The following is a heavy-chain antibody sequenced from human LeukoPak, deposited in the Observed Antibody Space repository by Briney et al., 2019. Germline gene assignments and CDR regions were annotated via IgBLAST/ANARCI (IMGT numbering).Heavy chain of an antibody. D-gene: IGHD6-13*01. Sequence: GGSLRLSRAASVFIFSTYSMNWVRQAPGKGLELVSSISSGSTYIYYSDSVKGRFTISRDNAQNSLYLQMNSLRAEDTAVYYCATDQGSSWRTGLDYWGQRALVTVSS. CDR1: VFIFSTYS. CDR3: ATDQGSSWRTGLDY. CDR2: ISSGSTYI. V-gene: IGHV3-21*01. J-gene: IGHJ4*02.